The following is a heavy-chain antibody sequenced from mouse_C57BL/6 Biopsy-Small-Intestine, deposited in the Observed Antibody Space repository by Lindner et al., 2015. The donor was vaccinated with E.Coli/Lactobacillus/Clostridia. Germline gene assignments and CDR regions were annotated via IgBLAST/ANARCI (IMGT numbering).Heavy chain of an antibody. CDR2: IRSKSNNYET. CDR3: VRGYSKYEGGFDL. Sequence: VQLQESGGRLVQPKGSLKLSCAASGFTFNVYGMYWIRQAPGKGLQWIARIRSKSNNYETYYADSVKGRFIIARDDSQSMLYLQMNNLKTEDTAMYYCVRGYSKYEGGFDLWGQGTTLTVSS. CDR1: GFTFNVYG. J-gene: IGHJ2*01. V-gene: IGHV10-1*02. D-gene: IGHD2-5*01.